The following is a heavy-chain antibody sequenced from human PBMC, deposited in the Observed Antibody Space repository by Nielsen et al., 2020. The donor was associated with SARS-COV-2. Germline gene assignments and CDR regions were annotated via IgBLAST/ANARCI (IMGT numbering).Heavy chain of an antibody. CDR1: GFTFDDYA. J-gene: IGHJ6*02. CDR2: ISWNSGSI. D-gene: IGHD3-3*02. CDR3: ANLGQLAAGIYNYYGMDV. V-gene: IGHV3-9*01. Sequence: SLKISCAASGFTFDDYAMHWVRQAPGKGLEWVSGISWNSGSIGYADSVKGRFTISRDNAKNSLYPQMNSLRAEDTALYYCANLGQLAAGIYNYYGMDVWGQGTTVTVSS.